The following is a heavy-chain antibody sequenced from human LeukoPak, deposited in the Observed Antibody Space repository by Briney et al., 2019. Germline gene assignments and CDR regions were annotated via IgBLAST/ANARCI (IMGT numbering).Heavy chain of an antibody. CDR1: GFTFSSYA. CDR2: IAASGINT. J-gene: IGHJ4*02. D-gene: IGHD5-12*01. Sequence: GGSLRLSCAASGFTFSSYAMSWVRQAPGKGLQWVSAIAASGINTYYADSVNGRFTISRDNSKSTLYLQMNSLRAEDTAVYYCAGRYSGYDLYWGQGTLVTVSS. V-gene: IGHV3-23*01. CDR3: AGRYSGYDLY.